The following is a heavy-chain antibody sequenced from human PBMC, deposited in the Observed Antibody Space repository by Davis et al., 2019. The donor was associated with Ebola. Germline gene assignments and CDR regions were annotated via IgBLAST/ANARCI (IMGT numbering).Heavy chain of an antibody. CDR2: ISSDSDYI. Sequence: GGSLRLSCAASGFTFSTYSMSWVRQAPGKGLEWVSSISSDSDYIYYADPAKGRFTISRDNAKNSLYLQMNSLRAEETALYYCARVREYGMDVWGQGTTVTVSS. CDR1: GFTFSTYS. V-gene: IGHV3-21*04. D-gene: IGHD1-26*01. CDR3: ARVREYGMDV. J-gene: IGHJ6*02.